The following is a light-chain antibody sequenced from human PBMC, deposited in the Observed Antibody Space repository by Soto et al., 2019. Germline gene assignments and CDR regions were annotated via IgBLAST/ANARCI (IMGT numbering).Light chain of an antibody. V-gene: IGKV1-39*01. CDR3: QQSDSSPIT. CDR2: AAS. J-gene: IGKJ5*01. CDR1: QSISSN. Sequence: DIQMTQSPSSLSASVGDRVTITCRASQSISSNLNWYQQKPGKAPKLLIYAASGLQSGVPSRFSGSGSGTDFTLTIRSLQPEDFATYNCQQSDSSPITFDQGTRVEIK.